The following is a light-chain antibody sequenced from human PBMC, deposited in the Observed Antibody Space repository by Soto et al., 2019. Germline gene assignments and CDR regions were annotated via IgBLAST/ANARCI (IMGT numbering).Light chain of an antibody. CDR3: SSYTSSSTVVV. CDR2: EVS. V-gene: IGLV2-14*01. J-gene: IGLJ2*01. CDR1: SSDVGGYNY. Sequence: QSVLTQPASVSGSPGQSITISCTGTSSDVGGYNYVSWYQQHPGKAPKLMIYEVSNRPSGVSNRFSGSKSGNTASLTISGLQAEDEADYYCSSYTSSSTVVVFGGGNKLTVL.